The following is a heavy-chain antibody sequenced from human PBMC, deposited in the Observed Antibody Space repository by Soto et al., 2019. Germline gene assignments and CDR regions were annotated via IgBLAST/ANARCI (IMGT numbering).Heavy chain of an antibody. CDR3: ARARFDSWGHIYYGLDV. V-gene: IGHV4-34*01. Sequence: QVQLQQWGGGLLKPSETLSLTCAVYGGSFSGYSWTWLRQPPGKGLEWIGEINHSGTTDYNPALKGRVTMSVDTCKNQFSLRVTSVTAADTAVYYCARARFDSWGHIYYGLDVWGQGTTVTVSS. CDR2: INHSGTT. CDR1: GGSFSGYS. J-gene: IGHJ6*02. D-gene: IGHD3-3*01.